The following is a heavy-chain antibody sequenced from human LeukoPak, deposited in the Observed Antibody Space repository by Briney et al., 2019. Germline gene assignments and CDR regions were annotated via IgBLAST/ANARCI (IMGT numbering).Heavy chain of an antibody. J-gene: IGHJ4*02. CDR3: ARGNGDYS. Sequence: SETLSLTCTVSGGSISSSGDCWSWIRQHPGRGLEWIGYIYYSGSTYYNPSLKSRVTISVDTSKNQFSLRLTSVTAADTAVYYCARGNGDYSWGQGTLVTVSS. CDR1: GGSISSSGDC. V-gene: IGHV4-31*03. D-gene: IGHD4-17*01. CDR2: IYYSGST.